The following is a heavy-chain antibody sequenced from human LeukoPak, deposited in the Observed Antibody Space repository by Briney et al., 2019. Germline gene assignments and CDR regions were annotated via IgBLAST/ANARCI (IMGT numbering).Heavy chain of an antibody. CDR2: IGTAGDT. V-gene: IGHV3-13*01. CDR1: GFTFSSYD. D-gene: IGHD3-22*01. CDR3: ARGGGYYDSSDHNDAFDI. Sequence: GGSLRLSCAASGFTFSSYDMHWVRQATGKGLEWVSAIGTAGDTYYPGSVKGRFTISRENAKNSLYLQMSSLRAGDTAVYYCARGGGYYDSSDHNDAFDIWGQGTMVTVSS. J-gene: IGHJ3*02.